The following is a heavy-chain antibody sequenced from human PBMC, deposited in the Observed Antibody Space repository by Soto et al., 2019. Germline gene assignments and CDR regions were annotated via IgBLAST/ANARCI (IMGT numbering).Heavy chain of an antibody. D-gene: IGHD3-22*01. CDR2: IYYSGST. CDR1: GGSISSGGYY. Sequence: SETLSLTCTVSGGSISSGGYYWSWIRQHPGKGLEWIGYIYYSGSTYYNPSLKSRVTISVDTSKNQFSLKLSSVTAADTAVYYCARVTPGTNYYDSSGYYMDYFDYWGQGTLVTVSS. V-gene: IGHV4-31*03. CDR3: ARVTPGTNYYDSSGYYMDYFDY. J-gene: IGHJ4*02.